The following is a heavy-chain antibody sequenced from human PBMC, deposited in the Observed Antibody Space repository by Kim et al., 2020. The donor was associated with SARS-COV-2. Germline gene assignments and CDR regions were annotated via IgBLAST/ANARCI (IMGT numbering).Heavy chain of an antibody. Sequence: SETLSLTCTVSGGSISSGGYYWSWIRQHPGKGLEWIGYIYYSGSTYYNPSLKSRVTISVDTSKNQFSLKLSSVTAADTAVYYCARDNLGIFCSGGSCYPTEYNWFDPWGQGTLVTVSS. J-gene: IGHJ5*02. CDR2: IYYSGST. V-gene: IGHV4-31*03. CDR1: GGSISSGGYY. D-gene: IGHD2-15*01. CDR3: ARDNLGIFCSGGSCYPTEYNWFDP.